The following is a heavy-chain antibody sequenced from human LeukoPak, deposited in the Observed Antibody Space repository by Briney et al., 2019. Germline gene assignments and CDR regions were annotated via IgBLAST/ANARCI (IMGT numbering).Heavy chain of an antibody. CDR1: GFTFSSYA. V-gene: IGHV3-30*03. CDR2: ISYDGSNK. CDR3: ARDYYGSGSYPRVGY. D-gene: IGHD3-10*01. Sequence: GSLRLSCAASGFTFSSYAMSWVRQAPGKGLEWVAVISYDGSNKYYADSVKGRFTISRDNSKNTLYLQMNSLRAEDTAVYYCARDYYGSGSYPRVGYWGQGTLVTVSS. J-gene: IGHJ4*02.